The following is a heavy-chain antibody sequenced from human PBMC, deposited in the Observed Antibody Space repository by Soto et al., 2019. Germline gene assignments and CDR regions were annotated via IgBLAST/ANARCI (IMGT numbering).Heavy chain of an antibody. D-gene: IGHD3-10*01. J-gene: IGHJ6*03. Sequence: QLQLQESGPGLVKASETLSLTCTVSGGSISSSAYYWGWIRQPPGKGLEWIGSIYYSGSTYYNPSLKSRVTMSVDTSKNQFSLKLSSVTAADTAVFYCARHSSGSWVYYYYMDVWGKGTTVTVSS. V-gene: IGHV4-39*01. CDR1: GGSISSSAYY. CDR2: IYYSGST. CDR3: ARHSSGSWVYYYYMDV.